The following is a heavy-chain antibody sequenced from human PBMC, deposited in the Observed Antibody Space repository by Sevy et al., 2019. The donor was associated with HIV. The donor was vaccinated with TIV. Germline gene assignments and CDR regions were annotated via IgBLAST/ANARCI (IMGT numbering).Heavy chain of an antibody. CDR3: AKVPAGGTTLYYHYYMDV. CDR1: GFTFSSYG. V-gene: IGHV3-30*02. D-gene: IGHD1-7*01. J-gene: IGHJ6*03. Sequence: GGSLRLSCAASGFTFSSYGVHWVRQAPGKGLEWVAFIRYDGSNKYYADSVKGRFTISRDNSKNTLYLQMNSLRAEDTAVYYCAKVPAGGTTLYYHYYMDVWGKGTTVTVSS. CDR2: IRYDGSNK.